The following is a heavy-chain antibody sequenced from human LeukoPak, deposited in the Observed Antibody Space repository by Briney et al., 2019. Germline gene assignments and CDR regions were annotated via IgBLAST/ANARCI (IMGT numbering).Heavy chain of an antibody. J-gene: IGHJ4*02. CDR1: GGSISNYY. CDR3: ASRFGGDY. V-gene: IGHV4-39*01. CDR2: MYNSAST. D-gene: IGHD3-10*01. Sequence: PSETLSLTCTVSGGSISNYYWGWIRQPPGKGLELIGGMYNSASTYYNPSLKSRVTISVDTSKNQFSLKLSSVTAADTAVYYCASRFGGDYWGRGTLVTVSS.